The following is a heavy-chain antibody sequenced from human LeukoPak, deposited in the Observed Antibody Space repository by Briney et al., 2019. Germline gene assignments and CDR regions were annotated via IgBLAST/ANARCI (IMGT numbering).Heavy chain of an antibody. CDR3: ARCVRGYSYVYFDY. CDR1: GFTFSSYS. V-gene: IGHV3-48*01. D-gene: IGHD5-18*01. CDR2: ISSSSSTT. Sequence: GGSLRLSCAASGFTFSSYSMNWVRQAPGKGLEWVSYISSSSSTTYYADSVKGRFTISRDNAKKSLYLQMDSLRAEDTAVYYCARCVRGYSYVYFDYWGQGNLVTVSS. J-gene: IGHJ4*02.